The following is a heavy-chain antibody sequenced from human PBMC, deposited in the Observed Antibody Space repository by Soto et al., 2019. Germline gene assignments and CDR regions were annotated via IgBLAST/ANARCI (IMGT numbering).Heavy chain of an antibody. V-gene: IGHV4-31*03. CDR3: ARGGSSYGHFDY. Sequence: QVQLQESGPGLVKPSQTLSLTCTVSGGSISSGGYYWSWIRQHPGKGLEWIGYIYYSGSTYYNPSLKCRVTKSVDTSKNQLSLKLSSVTAADTAVYYCARGGSSYGHFDYWGQGTLVTVSS. CDR2: IYYSGST. CDR1: GGSISSGGYY. D-gene: IGHD5-18*01. J-gene: IGHJ4*02.